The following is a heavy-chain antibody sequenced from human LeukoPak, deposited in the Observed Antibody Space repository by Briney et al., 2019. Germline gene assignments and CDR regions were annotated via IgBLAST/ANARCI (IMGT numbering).Heavy chain of an antibody. CDR1: GGSISSSSYY. Sequence: SETLSLTCTVSGGSISSSSYYWGWIRQPPGKGLEWIVSIYYSGSTYYNPSLKSRVTIYVATSKNQFSLKLSSVPAAETAVYYCAYAPIFGVVWGQGTLVTVSS. V-gene: IGHV4-39*01. D-gene: IGHD3-3*01. CDR3: AYAPIFGVV. J-gene: IGHJ4*02. CDR2: IYYSGST.